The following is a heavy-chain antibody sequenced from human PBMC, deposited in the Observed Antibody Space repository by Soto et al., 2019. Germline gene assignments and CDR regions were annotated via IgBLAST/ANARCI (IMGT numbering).Heavy chain of an antibody. J-gene: IGHJ4*02. CDR2: IYYSGST. Sequence: TSETLSLTCTVSGGSISSSSYYWGWIRQPPGKGLEWIGSIYYSGSTYYNPSLKSRVTISVDTSKNQFSLKLNSVTAADTAVYYCARWSDGSDYAYYFDYWGQGTLVTVSS. V-gene: IGHV4-39*07. D-gene: IGHD4-17*01. CDR1: GGSISSSSYY. CDR3: ARWSDGSDYAYYFDY.